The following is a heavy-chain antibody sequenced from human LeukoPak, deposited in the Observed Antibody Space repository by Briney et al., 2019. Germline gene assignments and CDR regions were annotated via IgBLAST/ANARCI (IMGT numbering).Heavy chain of an antibody. Sequence: GGSLRLSCAASRFTFDDYGMSWVRQAPGKGLVWVSRINSDGSSTSYADSVKGRFTISRDNAKNTLYLQMNSLRAEDTAVYYCARDATLLWFGSYLDYYMDVWGKGTTVTISS. CDR2: INSDGSST. CDR1: RFTFDDYG. V-gene: IGHV3-74*01. CDR3: ARDATLLWFGSYLDYYMDV. D-gene: IGHD3-10*01. J-gene: IGHJ6*03.